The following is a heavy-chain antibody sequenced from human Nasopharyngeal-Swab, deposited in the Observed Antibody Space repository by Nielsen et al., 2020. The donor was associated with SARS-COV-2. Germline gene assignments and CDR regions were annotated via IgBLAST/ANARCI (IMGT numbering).Heavy chain of an antibody. CDR3: AISNPSRGRLWFGELGAESDY. V-gene: IGHV3-48*03. D-gene: IGHD3-10*01. CDR1: GFTFSSYE. J-gene: IGHJ4*02. CDR2: ISSSGSTI. Sequence: GESLKISCAASGFTFSSYEMNWVRQAPGKGLEWVSYISSSGSTIYYADSVKGRFTISRDNAKNSLYLQMNSLRAEDTAVYYCAISNPSRGRLWFGELGAESDYWGQGTLVTVSS.